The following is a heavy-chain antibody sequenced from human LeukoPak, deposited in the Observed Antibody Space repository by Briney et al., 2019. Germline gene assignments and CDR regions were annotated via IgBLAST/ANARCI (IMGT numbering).Heavy chain of an antibody. CDR3: AKDDSSSWDRYNWFDP. D-gene: IGHD6-13*01. CDR1: GFTFSSYA. J-gene: IGHJ5*02. V-gene: IGHV3-23*01. CDR2: ISGSGGST. Sequence: PGGSLRLSCAASGFTFSSYAMHWVRQAPGKGLEWVSAISGSGGSTYYADSVKGRFTISRDNSKNTLYLQMNSLRAEDTAVYYCAKDDSSSWDRYNWFDPWGQGTLVTVSS.